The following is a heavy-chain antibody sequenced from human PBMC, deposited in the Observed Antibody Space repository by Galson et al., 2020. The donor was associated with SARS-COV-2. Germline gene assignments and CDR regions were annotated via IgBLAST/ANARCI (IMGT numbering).Heavy chain of an antibody. CDR3: TPFIEWLGLGPGVRFDP. V-gene: IGHV3-15*01. CDR2: IKSKTDGGTT. Sequence: GGTLRLSCAASGFTFSNAWMSWVRQAPGKGLEWVGRIKSKTDGGTTDYAAPVKGRFTISRDDSKNTLYLQMNSLKTEDTAVYYCTPFIEWLGLGPGVRFDPCGQGTLVTGSS. CDR1: GFTFSNAW. D-gene: IGHD5-12*01. J-gene: IGHJ5*02.